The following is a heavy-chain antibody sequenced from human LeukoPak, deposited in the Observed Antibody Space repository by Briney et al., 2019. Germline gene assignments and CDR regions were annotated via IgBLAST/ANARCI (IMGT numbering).Heavy chain of an antibody. CDR2: ISSSSSYI. Sequence: PGGSLRLSCAASGFTFSSYSMNWVRQAPGKGLEWVSSISSSSSYIYYADSVKGRFTISRDNAKNSLYLQMNSLRAENTAVYYCASIAVAGTLLDYWGQGTLVTVSS. J-gene: IGHJ4*02. D-gene: IGHD6-19*01. CDR1: GFTFSSYS. V-gene: IGHV3-21*01. CDR3: ASIAVAGTLLDY.